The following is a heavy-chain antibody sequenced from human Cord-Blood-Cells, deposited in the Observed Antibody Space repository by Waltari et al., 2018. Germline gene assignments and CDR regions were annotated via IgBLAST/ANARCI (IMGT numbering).Heavy chain of an antibody. CDR1: GFTFSSYE. D-gene: IGHD6-19*01. CDR2: ISSSGSTI. V-gene: IGHV3-48*03. Sequence: EVQLVESGGGLVQPGGSLRLSCAAFGFTFSSYEMNWVRQAPGKGLEWVSYISSSGSTIYYADSVKGRFTISRDNAKNSLYLQMNSLRAEDTAVYYCARAVAVADENYYGMDVWGQGTTVTVSS. CDR3: ARAVAVADENYYGMDV. J-gene: IGHJ6*02.